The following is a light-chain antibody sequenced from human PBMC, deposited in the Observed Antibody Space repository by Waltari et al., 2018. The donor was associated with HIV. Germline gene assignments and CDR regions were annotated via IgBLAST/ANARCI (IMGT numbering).Light chain of an antibody. CDR3: QQYYTTPRT. CDR2: WAS. J-gene: IGKJ1*01. CDR1: QSVLYSSNNKNY. Sequence: DIVMTQSPDSLAVSLGDRASINCKSSQSVLYSSNNKNYLAWYQQKPGQPPKLLIYWASIRESGVPDRFSGSGSGTDFTLTISSLQAEDVAVYYCQQYYTTPRTFGQGTKVEIK. V-gene: IGKV4-1*01.